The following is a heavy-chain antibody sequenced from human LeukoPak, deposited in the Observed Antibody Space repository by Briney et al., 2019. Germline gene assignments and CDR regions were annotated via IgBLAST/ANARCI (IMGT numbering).Heavy chain of an antibody. V-gene: IGHV3-30*18. J-gene: IGHJ4*02. CDR1: GFTFSSYG. CDR3: AKEARYYDILTGNFDY. Sequence: GGSLRLSCAASGFTFSSYGMHWVRQAPGKGLEWVAVISYDGSNKYYADFVKGRFTISRDNSKNTLYLQMNSLRAEDTAVYYCAKEARYYDILTGNFDYWGQGTLVTVSS. CDR2: ISYDGSNK. D-gene: IGHD3-9*01.